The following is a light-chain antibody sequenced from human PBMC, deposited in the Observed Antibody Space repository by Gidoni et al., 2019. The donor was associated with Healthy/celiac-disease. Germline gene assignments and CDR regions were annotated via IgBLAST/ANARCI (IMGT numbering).Light chain of an antibody. CDR1: SSNSGSNT. V-gene: IGLV1-44*01. J-gene: IGLJ1*01. CDR3: AAWDDSLNGHV. Sequence: QSVLTQPPSASGTPGQRVTISWSGSSSNSGSNTVNWYQQLPGTAPKLLIYSNNQRPSGVPDRFSGSKSGTSASLAISGLQSEDEADYYCAAWDDSLNGHVFGTGTKVTVL. CDR2: SNN.